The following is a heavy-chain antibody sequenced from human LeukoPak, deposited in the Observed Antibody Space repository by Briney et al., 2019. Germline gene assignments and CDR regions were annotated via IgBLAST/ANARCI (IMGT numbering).Heavy chain of an antibody. V-gene: IGHV4-61*08. D-gene: IGHD6-13*01. CDR1: GGSASSGGHY. CDR3: VRVPAAGTGPDS. Sequence: SETLSLTCAVSGGSASSGGHYSSWVRQPPGKGLEWLGYMHNSGTPNYNPSLKSRVTMSADTSKNQFSLNLSSVTAADTAVYYCVRVPAAGTGPDSWGQGILVSVSS. CDR2: MHNSGTP. J-gene: IGHJ4*02.